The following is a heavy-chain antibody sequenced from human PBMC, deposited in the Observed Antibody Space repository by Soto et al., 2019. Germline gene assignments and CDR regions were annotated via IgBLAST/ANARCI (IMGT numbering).Heavy chain of an antibody. D-gene: IGHD6-19*01. V-gene: IGHV1-69*01. CDR3: ARAGVGIALAGYFDY. CDR1: GGTFSSYA. Sequence: QVQLVQSGAEVKKPGSSVKVSCKASGGTFSSYAISWVRQAPGQGLEWMGGIIPIFGAANYAQKFQGRVTITADESTRSAYRELGSLRPEDTAVYYCARAGVGIALAGYFDYWGQGTLVTVSS. CDR2: IIPIFGAA. J-gene: IGHJ4*02.